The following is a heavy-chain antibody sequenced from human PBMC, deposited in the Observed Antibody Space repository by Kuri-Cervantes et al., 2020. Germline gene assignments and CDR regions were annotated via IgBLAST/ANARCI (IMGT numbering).Heavy chain of an antibody. Sequence: SETLSLTCAVYGVSFSDYSWSWIRQPPGKGLEWIGEINHSGSTTLKSRVTISVDTSKNQFSLNLSSVTAADTAVYYCARPIYYGSGSYAFWSQGTLVTVSS. CDR3: ARPIYYGSGSYAF. V-gene: IGHV4-34*01. CDR2: INHSGST. J-gene: IGHJ4*02. D-gene: IGHD3-10*01. CDR1: GVSFSDYS.